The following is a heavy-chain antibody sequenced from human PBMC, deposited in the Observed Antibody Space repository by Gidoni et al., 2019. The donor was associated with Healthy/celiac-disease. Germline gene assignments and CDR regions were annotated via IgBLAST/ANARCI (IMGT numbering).Heavy chain of an antibody. V-gene: IGHV4-34*01. J-gene: IGHJ3*02. CDR2: INHSGST. D-gene: IGHD3-9*01. CDR3: ARPYYDILTDDAFDI. Sequence: GLEWIGEINHSGSTNYNPSLKSRVTISVDTSKNQFSLKLSSVTAADTAVYYCARPYYDILTDDAFDIWGQGTMVTVSS.